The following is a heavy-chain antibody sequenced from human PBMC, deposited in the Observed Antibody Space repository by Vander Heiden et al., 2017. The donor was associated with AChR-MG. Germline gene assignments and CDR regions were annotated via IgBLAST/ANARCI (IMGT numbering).Heavy chain of an antibody. V-gene: IGHV3-9*01. Sequence: EVQLVESGGGLVQPGRSLGLSCAASVFTFDDYAMHWVRQAPGKGLEWVSGISWNSGSIGYADSVKGRFTISRDNAKNSLYLQMNSLRAEDTALYYCARRKISAVAGRYYYGMDVWGQGTTVTVSS. CDR1: VFTFDDYA. CDR2: ISWNSGSI. CDR3: ARRKISAVAGRYYYGMDV. D-gene: IGHD6-19*01. J-gene: IGHJ6*02.